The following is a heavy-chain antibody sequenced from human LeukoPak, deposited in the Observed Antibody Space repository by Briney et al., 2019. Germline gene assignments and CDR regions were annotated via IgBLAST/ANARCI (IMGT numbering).Heavy chain of an antibody. Sequence: SETLSLTCAVYGGSFSGYYWSWIRQPPGKGLEWIGEINHSGCTNYNPSLKSRVTISVDTSKNQFSLKLSSVTAADTAVYYCARGWDTAMVHWGQGTLVTVSS. CDR1: GGSFSGYY. CDR2: INHSGCT. D-gene: IGHD5-18*01. V-gene: IGHV4-34*01. J-gene: IGHJ4*02. CDR3: ARGWDTAMVH.